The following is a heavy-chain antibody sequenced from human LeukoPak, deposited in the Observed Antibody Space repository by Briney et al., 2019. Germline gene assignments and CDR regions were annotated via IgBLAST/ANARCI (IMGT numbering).Heavy chain of an antibody. CDR1: GFIFSDYY. V-gene: IGHV3-11*01. D-gene: IGHD3-22*01. CDR3: AIYYDSSGSIDH. J-gene: IGHJ4*02. CDR2: ISDSGSTI. Sequence: GGSLRLSCAASGFIFSDYYVTWIRQTPGKGLEWLSYISDSGSTINYADSVKGRLTISRDNAKKSLFLQMNSLRAEDTAVYYCAIYYDSSGSIDHWGQGTLVTVSS.